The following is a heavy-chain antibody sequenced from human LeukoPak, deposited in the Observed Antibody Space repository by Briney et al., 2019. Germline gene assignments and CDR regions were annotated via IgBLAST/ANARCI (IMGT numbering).Heavy chain of an antibody. Sequence: SETLSLTCTVSGDSIRSFYWSWIRQAPGEGLECIGFIYINGDTSYNPSLKGRATLSLDTSKNQFSLRLTSVTAADTAVYYCAKTARTFASWGPGTLVTVSS. J-gene: IGHJ5*02. CDR3: AKTARTFAS. V-gene: IGHV4-4*09. D-gene: IGHD1-7*01. CDR1: GDSIRSFY. CDR2: IYINGDT.